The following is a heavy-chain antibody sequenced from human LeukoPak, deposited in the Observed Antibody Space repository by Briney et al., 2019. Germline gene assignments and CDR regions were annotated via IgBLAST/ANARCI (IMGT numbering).Heavy chain of an antibody. D-gene: IGHD5/OR15-5a*01. V-gene: IGHV3-23*01. CDR2: ISGSGGST. Sequence: GGSLRLSCAASGFTFNNYAMSWVRQAPGKGLEWVSAISGSGGSTYYADSVKGRFTISRDNSMNTLYLQMNSLRAEDTAVYYCAKDRPHPSVEPTNFDYWGQGTLVTVSS. J-gene: IGHJ4*02. CDR1: GFTFNNYA. CDR3: AKDRPHPSVEPTNFDY.